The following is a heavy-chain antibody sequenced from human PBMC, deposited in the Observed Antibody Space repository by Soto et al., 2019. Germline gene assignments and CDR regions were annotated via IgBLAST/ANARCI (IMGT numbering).Heavy chain of an antibody. CDR1: GFTFSDYY. V-gene: IGHV3-11*01. J-gene: IGHJ6*02. Sequence: QVQLVESGGGLVKPGGSLRLSCAASGFTFSDYYISWIRQAPGKGLEWVSYLSSSGTIIYHADSVKGRFTISRDNAKNSLFRQMNSLRAEDTAVYYCARGKSIFYGMDVWGQGTTVTVSS. D-gene: IGHD2-15*01. CDR3: ARGKSIFYGMDV. CDR2: LSSSGTII.